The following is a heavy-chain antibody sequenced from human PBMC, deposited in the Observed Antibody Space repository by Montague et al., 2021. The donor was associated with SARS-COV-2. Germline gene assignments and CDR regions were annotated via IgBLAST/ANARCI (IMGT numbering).Heavy chain of an antibody. CDR3: ARTDCSDGICRFDY. CDR1: GFSLNTDGVG. D-gene: IGHD2-15*01. V-gene: IGHV2-70*01. J-gene: IGHJ4*02. CDR2: IDWDDDK. Sequence: PALVKPTQTLTLTCVFSGFSLNTDGVGVAWIRRPPGKALEWLALIDWDDDKYYSTSLKTRLTISKDTSKNQVVLTMTSMDPVDTATYYCARTDCSDGICRFDYWGQGTLVTVSS.